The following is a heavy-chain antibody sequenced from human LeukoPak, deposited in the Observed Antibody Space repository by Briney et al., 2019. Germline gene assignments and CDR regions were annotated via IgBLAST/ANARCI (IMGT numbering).Heavy chain of an antibody. CDR3: AKAGYSSGWSN. CDR1: GFTFSDYY. Sequence: GGSLRLSCAASGFTFSDYYMSWIRQAPGKGLEWVSYISSSGSTIYYADSVKGRFTISRDNSKNTLYLQMNSLRAEDTAVYYCAKAGYSSGWSNWGQGTLVTVSS. D-gene: IGHD6-19*01. CDR2: ISSSGSTI. V-gene: IGHV3-11*01. J-gene: IGHJ4*02.